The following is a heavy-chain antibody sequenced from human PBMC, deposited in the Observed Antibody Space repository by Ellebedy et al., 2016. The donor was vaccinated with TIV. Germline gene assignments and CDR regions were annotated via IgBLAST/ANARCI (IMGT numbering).Heavy chain of an antibody. Sequence: SETLSLXXAVYGGSFSGYYWSWIRQSAEKGLEWIGRVYSSGSTNYNPSLKSRVTMSVDTSKNQFSLKLRSVTAADTAVYFCARDRCSSTSCYYSRDWFDPWGQGTLVTVSS. V-gene: IGHV4-59*10. CDR2: VYSSGST. CDR1: GGSFSGYY. D-gene: IGHD2-2*01. CDR3: ARDRCSSTSCYYSRDWFDP. J-gene: IGHJ5*02.